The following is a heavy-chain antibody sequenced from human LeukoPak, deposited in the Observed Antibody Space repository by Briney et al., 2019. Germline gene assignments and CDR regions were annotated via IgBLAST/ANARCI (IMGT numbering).Heavy chain of an antibody. CDR2: FYSGGST. CDR1: GFTVSSNY. D-gene: IGHD2-2*01. V-gene: IGHV3-66*01. CDR3: VTYQLLLYGFDY. Sequence: GGSLRLSCVVSGFTVSSNYMSWVRQAPGKGLEWVSMFYSGGSTFYAASVNGRFTIARDSSKNRLYLQMNSLRAEDTAVYYCVTYQLLLYGFDYWGQGTLVTVSS. J-gene: IGHJ4*02.